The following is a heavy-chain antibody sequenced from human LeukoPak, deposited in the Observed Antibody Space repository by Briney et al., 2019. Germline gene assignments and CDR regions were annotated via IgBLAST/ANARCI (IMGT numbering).Heavy chain of an antibody. D-gene: IGHD3-10*01. V-gene: IGHV3-21*01. CDR2: ISSSSSYI. CDR3: ARPISSYYYGSGSYYSPFDY. J-gene: IGHJ4*02. CDR1: GFTFSTYS. Sequence: GGSLRLSCVASGFTFSTYSMNWVRQAPGKGLEWVSSISSSSSYIYYADSVKGRFTISRDNAKKSLYLQMNSLRPEDTAFYYCARPISSYYYGSGSYYSPFDYWGQGTLVTVSS.